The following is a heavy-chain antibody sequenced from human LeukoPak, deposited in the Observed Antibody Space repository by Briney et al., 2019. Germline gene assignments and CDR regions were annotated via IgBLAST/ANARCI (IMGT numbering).Heavy chain of an antibody. D-gene: IGHD3-10*01. V-gene: IGHV1-8*01. CDR1: GYTFTSYD. J-gene: IGHJ4*02. Sequence: ASVKVSCKASGYTFTSYDINWERQATGQGLEWMGWMNPNSGNTGYAQKFQGRVTMTRNTSISTAYMELSSLRSEDTAVYYCARDRHDYYGSGSYLVPFDYWGQGTLVTVSS. CDR3: ARDRHDYYGSGSYLVPFDY. CDR2: MNPNSGNT.